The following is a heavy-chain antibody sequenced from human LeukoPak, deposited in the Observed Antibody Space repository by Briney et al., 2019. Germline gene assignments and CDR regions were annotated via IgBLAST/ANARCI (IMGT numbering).Heavy chain of an antibody. Sequence: TSVKVSCKASGFTFTSSAVQWVRQARGQRLEWIGWIVVGSGNTNCAQKFQERVTITRDMSTSTAYMELSSLRSEDTAVYYCAASEDSYYYGSGRIWFDPWGQGTLVTVSS. J-gene: IGHJ5*02. V-gene: IGHV1-58*01. CDR1: GFTFTSSA. D-gene: IGHD3-10*01. CDR2: IVVGSGNT. CDR3: AASEDSYYYGSGRIWFDP.